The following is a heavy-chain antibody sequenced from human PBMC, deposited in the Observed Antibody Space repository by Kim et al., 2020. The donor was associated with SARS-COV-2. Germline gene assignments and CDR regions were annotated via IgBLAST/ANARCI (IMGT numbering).Heavy chain of an antibody. J-gene: IGHJ4*02. D-gene: IGHD3-22*01. CDR1: GYTLTELS. Sequence: ASVKVSCKVSGYTLTELSMHWVRQAPGKGLEWMGGFDPEDGETIYAQKFQGRVTMTEDTSTDTAYMELSSLRSEDTAVYYCATSFAYYDSSGYLSLLYWGKGTLVTVSS. V-gene: IGHV1-24*01. CDR2: FDPEDGET. CDR3: ATSFAYYDSSGYLSLLY.